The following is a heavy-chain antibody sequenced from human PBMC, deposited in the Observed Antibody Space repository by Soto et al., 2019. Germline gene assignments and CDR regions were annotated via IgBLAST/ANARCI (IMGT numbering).Heavy chain of an antibody. V-gene: IGHV5-51*01. Sequence: PGGSLEIPCRGSGYNFSGCWIAWVRQMPGKGLELMGIIYPSDSGTRYRPSFQGQVTISADKSISSAYLQWSSLRASDTAMYYCARGGVSTRTFDYWGQGTPVTVSS. CDR2: IYPSDSGT. J-gene: IGHJ4*02. CDR3: ARGGVSTRTFDY. D-gene: IGHD3-3*01. CDR1: GYNFSGCW.